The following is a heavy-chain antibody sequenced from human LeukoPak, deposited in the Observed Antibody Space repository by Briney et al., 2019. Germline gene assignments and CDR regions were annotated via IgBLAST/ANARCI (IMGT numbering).Heavy chain of an antibody. Sequence: ASVRVSFKASGFPFTRHGITWVRQAPGQGLEWMLWISAYNGDTNYAQNLQGRVTMTTDTSTSPAYMELRSLRSDDTAVYYCASDPTNTSGRYAHFDYWGQGTLVTVSS. D-gene: IGHD6-19*01. J-gene: IGHJ4*02. V-gene: IGHV1-18*01. CDR2: ISAYNGDT. CDR3: ASDPTNTSGRYAHFDY. CDR1: GFPFTRHG.